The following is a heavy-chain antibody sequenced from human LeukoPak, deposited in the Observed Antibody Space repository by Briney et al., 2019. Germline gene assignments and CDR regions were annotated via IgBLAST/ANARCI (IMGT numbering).Heavy chain of an antibody. CDR3: AKGYCSGGSCANIYAFDI. V-gene: IGHV3-66*02. D-gene: IGHD2-15*01. CDR1: EFTVRSYH. J-gene: IGHJ3*02. CDR2: IDSGGST. Sequence: GGSLRLSCAASEFTVRSYHMSWVRQAPGKGLEWVSVIDSGGSTYYADSVKGRFTISRDNSKNTLYLQMNSRRAEDTAVYYCAKGYCSGGSCANIYAFDIWGQGTMVTVSS.